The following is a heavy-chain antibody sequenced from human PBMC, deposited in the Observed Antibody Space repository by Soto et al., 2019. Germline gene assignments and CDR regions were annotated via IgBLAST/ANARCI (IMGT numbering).Heavy chain of an antibody. D-gene: IGHD6-13*01. CDR2: IYHSGST. CDR1: GDSISSSKW. J-gene: IGHJ4*02. V-gene: IGHV4-4*02. CDR3: ARGERQQQRDY. Sequence: QVQLQESGPGLVKPSGTLSLTCAVSGDSISSSKWWSWVRQPPGKGLEWIGEIYHSGSTNYNPSPTXRXIXSVXKPKNQFSLKLSSVTDADTAVYDCARGERQQQRDYWGQGTLVTVSS.